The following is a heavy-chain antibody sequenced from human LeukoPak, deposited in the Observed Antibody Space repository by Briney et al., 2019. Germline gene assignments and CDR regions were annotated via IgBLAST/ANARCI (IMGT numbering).Heavy chain of an antibody. CDR1: GGSISSGSYY. CDR2: IYTSGGT. CDR3: ARSLSPDSSGYSRAFDY. Sequence: SQTLSLTCTVSGGSISSGSYYWSWIRQPAGKGLEWIGRIYTSGGTAYNPSLKSRVTISVDTSKNQFSLKLSSVTAADTAVYYCARSLSPDSSGYSRAFDYWGQGTLVTVSS. V-gene: IGHV4-61*02. D-gene: IGHD3-22*01. J-gene: IGHJ4*02.